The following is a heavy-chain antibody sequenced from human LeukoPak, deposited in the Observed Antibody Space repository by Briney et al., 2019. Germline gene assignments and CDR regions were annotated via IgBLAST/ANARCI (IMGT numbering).Heavy chain of an antibody. CDR3: ARDPYGTSTYYDFWSGYYAYYYGMDV. J-gene: IGHJ6*02. D-gene: IGHD3-3*01. Sequence: GGSLRLSCAASGFTFSSYAMSWVRQAPGKGLEWVSAISGSGGSTYYADSVKGRFTISRDNSKNTLYLQMNSLRAEDTAVYYCARDPYGTSTYYDFWSGYYAYYYGMDVWGQGTTVTVSS. CDR1: GFTFSSYA. V-gene: IGHV3-23*01. CDR2: ISGSGGST.